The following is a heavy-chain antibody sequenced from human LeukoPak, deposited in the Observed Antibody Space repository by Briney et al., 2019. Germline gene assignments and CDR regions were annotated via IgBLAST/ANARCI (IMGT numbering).Heavy chain of an antibody. CDR1: GYTFTTYW. V-gene: IGHV5-51*01. Sequence: GESLRISCKGSGYTFTTYWIGWVRQMPGKGLEWMGIIYAGDSDTRYSPSFQGQVTFSADKSISTAYLQWSSLKASDTAMYYCASPIHGTTGTTDYWGQGTLVTVSS. CDR2: IYAGDSDT. D-gene: IGHD1-1*01. CDR3: ASPIHGTTGTTDY. J-gene: IGHJ4*02.